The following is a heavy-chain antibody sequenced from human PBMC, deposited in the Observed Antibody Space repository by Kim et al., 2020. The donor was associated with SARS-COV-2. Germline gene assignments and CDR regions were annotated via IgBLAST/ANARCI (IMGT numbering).Heavy chain of an antibody. CDR1: GFTFSSYG. J-gene: IGHJ6*02. Sequence: GGSLRLSCAASGFTFSSYGMHWVRQAPGKGLEWVAVISYDGSNKYYADSVKGRFTISRDNSKNTLYLQMNSLRAEDTAVYYCAKEPRDYGMDVWGQGTTVTVSS. CDR2: ISYDGSNK. V-gene: IGHV3-30*18. CDR3: AKEPRDYGMDV.